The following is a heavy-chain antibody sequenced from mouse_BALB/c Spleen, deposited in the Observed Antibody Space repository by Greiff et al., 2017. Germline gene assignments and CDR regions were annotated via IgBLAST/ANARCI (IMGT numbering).Heavy chain of an antibody. CDR2: ILPGSGST. J-gene: IGHJ4*01. D-gene: IGHD2-14*01. CDR1: GYTFSSYW. V-gene: IGHV1-9*01. CDR3: ARSSGYYRYMDY. Sequence: QVQLKESGAELMKPGASVKISCKATGYTFSSYWIEWVKQRPGHGLEWIGEILPGSGSTNYNEKFKGKATFTADTSSNTAYMQLSSLTSEDSAVYYCARSSGYYRYMDYWGQGTSVTVSS.